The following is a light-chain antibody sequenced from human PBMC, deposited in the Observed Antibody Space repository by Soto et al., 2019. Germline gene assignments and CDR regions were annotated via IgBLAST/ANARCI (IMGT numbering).Light chain of an antibody. J-gene: IGLJ2*01. CDR2: EVS. V-gene: IGLV2-8*01. CDR1: SSDVGGYSY. Sequence: QSVLTQPPSASGSPGQSVAISCTGTSSDVGGYSYVSWYQQHPGKAPKLMIYEVSKRPSGVPDRFSGSKSGNTASLTVSGLQAEDEADYYCSSYARNRDVLSGGGTKVTVL. CDR3: SSYARNRDVL.